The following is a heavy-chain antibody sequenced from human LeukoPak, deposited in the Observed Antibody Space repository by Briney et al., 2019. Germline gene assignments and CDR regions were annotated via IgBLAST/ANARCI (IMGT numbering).Heavy chain of an antibody. CDR2: ISGSGGST. CDR3: AKSDHLVGARPFDY. D-gene: IGHD1-26*01. J-gene: IGHJ4*02. Sequence: GGSLRLSCAASGFTFSSYAMSWVRQAPGKGLEWVSAISGSGGSTYYADSVQGRFTISRDNSKNTLYLQMNSLRAEDTAVYYCAKSDHLVGARPFDYWGQGTLVTVSS. CDR1: GFTFSSYA. V-gene: IGHV3-23*01.